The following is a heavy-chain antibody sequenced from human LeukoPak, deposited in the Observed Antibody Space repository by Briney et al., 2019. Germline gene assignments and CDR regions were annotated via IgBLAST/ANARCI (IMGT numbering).Heavy chain of an antibody. Sequence: ASVKVSCKASGYTFTGNGITWVRQAPGQGLEWMGWISAYNGNTNYAQKLQGRVTMTTDTSTSTAYMELRSLRSDDTAVYYCARDLDYGGNSGAFDYWGQGTLVTVSS. D-gene: IGHD4-23*01. V-gene: IGHV1-18*01. CDR3: ARDLDYGGNSGAFDY. CDR2: ISAYNGNT. J-gene: IGHJ4*02. CDR1: GYTFTGNG.